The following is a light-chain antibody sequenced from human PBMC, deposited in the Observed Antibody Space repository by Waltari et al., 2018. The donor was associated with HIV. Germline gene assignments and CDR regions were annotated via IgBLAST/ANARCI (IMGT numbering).Light chain of an antibody. CDR2: GNS. CDR3: QSYDSSLTVLI. V-gene: IGLV1-40*01. Sequence: QSVLTQPPSVSGAPGQRVTISCTGSSPNIGAGYDVHWYQQVPGTAPKLLIFGNSNRPSGVPDRFSGSKSATSASLAITGLQAEDEADYYCQSYDSSLTVLIFGGGTKLTVL. CDR1: SPNIGAGYD. J-gene: IGLJ2*01.